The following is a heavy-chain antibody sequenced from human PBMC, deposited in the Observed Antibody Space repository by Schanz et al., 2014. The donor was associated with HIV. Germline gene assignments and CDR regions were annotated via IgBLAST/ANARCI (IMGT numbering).Heavy chain of an antibody. CDR1: GGTSSIYA. V-gene: IGHV1-69*06. CDR3: ARDLGGDFWSAQGGFDP. CDR2: IIPLSGTP. D-gene: IGHD3-3*01. J-gene: IGHJ5*02. Sequence: QVQLVQSGAEVKKPGSSVKVACKASGGTSSIYAISWVRQAPGQGLEWMGGIIPLSGTPFYAQKFQGRVAITADKSTSTAYMELSSLRSEDTAVYYCARDLGGDFWSAQGGFDPWGQGTLVTVSS.